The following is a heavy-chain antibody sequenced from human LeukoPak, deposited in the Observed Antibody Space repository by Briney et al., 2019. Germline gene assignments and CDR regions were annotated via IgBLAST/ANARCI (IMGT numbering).Heavy chain of an antibody. CDR2: IYSGGST. V-gene: IGHV3-66*01. Sequence: GGSLRLSCAASGFTVSSNYMSWVRQAPGKGLEWGSVIYSGGSTYYADSVKCRFTISRDNSKNMLYLQMSSLRAGDAAVYYCAKAPVTTCSGAYCYPFDYWSQGTLVTVSS. J-gene: IGHJ4*02. CDR3: AKAPVTTCSGAYCYPFDY. D-gene: IGHD2-15*01. CDR1: GFTVSSNY.